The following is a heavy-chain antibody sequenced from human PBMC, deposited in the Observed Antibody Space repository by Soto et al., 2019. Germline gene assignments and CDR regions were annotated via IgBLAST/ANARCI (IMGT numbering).Heavy chain of an antibody. J-gene: IGHJ4*02. CDR3: AKDQYYDSGNPDY. D-gene: IGHD3-10*01. CDR1: GFTFSSYG. Sequence: GGSLRLSCAASGFTFSSYGMHWVRQAPGKGLEWMAIISYDGSNKYYADSVKGRFTISRDNSKNTLYLQMNSLRAEDTAVYYCAKDQYYDSGNPDYWGQGTLVTVSS. V-gene: IGHV3-30*18. CDR2: ISYDGSNK.